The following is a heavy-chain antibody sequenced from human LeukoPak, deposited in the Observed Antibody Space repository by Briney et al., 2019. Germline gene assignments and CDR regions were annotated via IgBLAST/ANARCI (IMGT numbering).Heavy chain of an antibody. D-gene: IGHD3-3*01. Sequence: ASVKVSCKASGYTFTSYDINWVRQATGQGLEWMGWMNPNSGNTGYAQKFQGRVTITRNTSISTAYMELSSLRSEDTAVYYCASRLGLGWLGRGGVLDAFDIWGQGTMVTVSS. CDR2: MNPNSGNT. V-gene: IGHV1-8*03. J-gene: IGHJ3*02. CDR3: ASRLGLGWLGRGGVLDAFDI. CDR1: GYTFTSYD.